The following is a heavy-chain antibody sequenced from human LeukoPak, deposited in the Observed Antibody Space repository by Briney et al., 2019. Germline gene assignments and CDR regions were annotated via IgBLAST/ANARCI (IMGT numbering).Heavy chain of an antibody. V-gene: IGHV3-30-3*01. J-gene: IGHJ4*02. Sequence: GGSLRLSCAASGFTFSSYAMHWVRQAPGKGLEWVVVISYDGSNKYYADSVKGRFTISRDNSKNTLYLQMNSLRAEDTAVYYCAKDVDYYDSSGYFDYWGQGTLVTVSS. CDR1: GFTFSSYA. CDR2: ISYDGSNK. D-gene: IGHD3-22*01. CDR3: AKDVDYYDSSGYFDY.